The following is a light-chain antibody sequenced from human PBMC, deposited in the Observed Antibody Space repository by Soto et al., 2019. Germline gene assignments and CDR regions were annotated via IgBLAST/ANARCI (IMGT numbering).Light chain of an antibody. J-gene: IGKJ2*01. CDR3: VKYTRWPHT. CDR2: QVS. V-gene: IGKV2-30*02. CDR1: HGLELRDGKSS. Sequence: DVVLAQSPLSLPFRPGQPASIACRSSHGLELRDGKSSLSWYHQRPGQSPRPLIYQVSNWDNGVPATISGRRSGTDITSQNSRVEPDEVGHYYCVKYTRWPHTSGQGTKVEIQ.